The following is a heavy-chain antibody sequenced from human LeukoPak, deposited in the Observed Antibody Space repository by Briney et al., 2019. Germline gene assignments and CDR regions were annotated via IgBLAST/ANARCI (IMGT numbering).Heavy chain of an antibody. CDR2: IYYSGST. V-gene: IGHV4-31*11. Sequence: SQTLSLTCAVSGGSISSGGYYWSWIRQHPGKGLEWIGYIYYSGSTHYNPSLKSRVTISVDTSKNQFSLKLSSVTAADTAVYYCARDMTDWWFDPWGQGTLVTVSS. CDR3: ARDMTDWWFDP. D-gene: IGHD3-9*01. CDR1: GGSISSGGYY. J-gene: IGHJ5*02.